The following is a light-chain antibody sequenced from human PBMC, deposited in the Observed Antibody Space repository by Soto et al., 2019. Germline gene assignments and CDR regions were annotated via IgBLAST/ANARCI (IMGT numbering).Light chain of an antibody. CDR1: SSDVGSYNL. CDR2: EVS. J-gene: IGLJ7*01. V-gene: IGLV2-23*02. CDR3: CSYAGSSTLAV. Sequence: QSALTQPASVSGSPGQSITISCTGTSSDVGSYNLVSWYQQHPTKAPKLIIYEVSKRPSGVSNRFSGPKSDNTASLTISGLQAEDEADYYCCSYAGSSTLAVFGGGTKLTVL.